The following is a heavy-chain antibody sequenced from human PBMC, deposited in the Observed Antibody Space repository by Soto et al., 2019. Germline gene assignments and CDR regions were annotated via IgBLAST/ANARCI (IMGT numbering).Heavy chain of an antibody. Sequence: EVQLLESGGGFVHPGGSLRLSCAASGFTFSNYAMSWVRQAPGRGLEWVSAISGSGGSTYYSDSVKGRFTISRDNSKNTLSLQVNSLTAEDTALYYCAKPYYEILTGYSPFDSWGQGTLVTVSS. V-gene: IGHV3-23*01. D-gene: IGHD3-9*01. CDR1: GFTFSNYA. CDR2: ISGSGGST. CDR3: AKPYYEILTGYSPFDS. J-gene: IGHJ4*02.